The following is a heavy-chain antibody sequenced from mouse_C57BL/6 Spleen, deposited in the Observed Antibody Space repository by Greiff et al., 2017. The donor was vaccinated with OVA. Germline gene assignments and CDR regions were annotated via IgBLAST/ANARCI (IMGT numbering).Heavy chain of an antibody. V-gene: IGHV1-61*01. CDR3: ARLLRSDFDY. J-gene: IGHJ2*01. CDR1: GYTFTSYW. CDR2: IYPSDSET. D-gene: IGHD1-1*01. Sequence: LQLQQPGAELVRPGSSVKLSCKASGYTFTSYWMDWVKQRPGQGLEWIGNIYPSDSETHYNQKFKDKATLTVDKSSSTAYMQLSSLTSEDSAVYYCARLLRSDFDYWGQGTTLTVSS.